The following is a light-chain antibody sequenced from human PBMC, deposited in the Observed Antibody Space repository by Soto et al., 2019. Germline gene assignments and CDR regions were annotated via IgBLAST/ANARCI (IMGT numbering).Light chain of an antibody. CDR2: KND. CDR1: RSNIGSNY. CDR3: TTWDDTLRSVV. V-gene: IGLV1-47*01. J-gene: IGLJ2*01. Sequence: QSVLTQPPSASGTPGQRVTISCSGGRSNIGSNYVYWYQQFPGTAPKLLIFKNDQRPSGVPDRFSGSKSGTSASLAISGLRSEDEADFYCTTWDDTLRSVVFGGGTKVTVL.